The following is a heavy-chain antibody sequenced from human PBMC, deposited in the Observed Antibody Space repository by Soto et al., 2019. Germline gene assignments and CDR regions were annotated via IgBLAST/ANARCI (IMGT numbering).Heavy chain of an antibody. CDR2: ISYDGSNK. V-gene: IGHV3-30-3*01. Sequence: QVQLVESGGGVVQPGRSLRLSCAASGFTFSSYAMHWVRQAPGKGLEWVAVISYDGSNKYYADSVKGRFTISRDNSKNPLYLQMNSLRAEDTAVYYCAIAAHDAFDIWGQGTMVTVSS. CDR1: GFTFSSYA. CDR3: AIAAHDAFDI. J-gene: IGHJ3*02.